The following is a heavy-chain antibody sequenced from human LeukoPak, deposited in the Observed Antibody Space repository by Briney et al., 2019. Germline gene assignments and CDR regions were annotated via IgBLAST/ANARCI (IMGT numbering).Heavy chain of an antibody. CDR2: INPNTGVT. V-gene: IGHV1-2*02. Sequence: GASVKVSCKASGYTFTGYYMHWVRQAPGQGLTWMGWINPNTGVTNYAQKFQGRVTMTRATSINTAYMELDRLTSGDTAIYYCARSYCGGDCYWTIDYWGQGTLVTVSS. D-gene: IGHD2-21*02. CDR3: ARSYCGGDCYWTIDY. CDR1: GYTFTGYY. J-gene: IGHJ4*02.